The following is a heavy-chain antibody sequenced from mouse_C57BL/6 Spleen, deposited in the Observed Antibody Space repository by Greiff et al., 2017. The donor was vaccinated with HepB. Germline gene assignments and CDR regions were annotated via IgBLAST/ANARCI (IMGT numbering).Heavy chain of an antibody. CDR3: ARRDYGSSSYWYFDV. J-gene: IGHJ1*03. CDR2: ISYSGST. CDR1: GYSITSDY. D-gene: IGHD1-1*01. V-gene: IGHV3-8*01. Sequence: VQLKESGPGLAKPSQTLSLTCSVTGYSITSDYWNWIRKFPGNKLEYMGYISYSGSTYYNPSLKSRISITRDTSKNQYYLQLNSVTTEDTATYYCARRDYGSSSYWYFDVWGTGTTVTVSS.